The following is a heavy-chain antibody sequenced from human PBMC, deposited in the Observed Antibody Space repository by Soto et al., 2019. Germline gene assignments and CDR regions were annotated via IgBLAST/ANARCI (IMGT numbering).Heavy chain of an antibody. D-gene: IGHD6-13*01. J-gene: IGHJ5*02. CDR3: ARDRGSSGNWFDP. V-gene: IGHV4-31*03. CDR1: GGSISSGGYY. Sequence: QVQLQESGPGLVKPSQTLSLTCTVSGGSISSGGYYWSWIRQHPGKGLEWIGYIYYSGSTYYNPSLKSRVTMSVDTSKNQFSLKLSSVTAADTAVYYCARDRGSSGNWFDPWGQGTLVTVSS. CDR2: IYYSGST.